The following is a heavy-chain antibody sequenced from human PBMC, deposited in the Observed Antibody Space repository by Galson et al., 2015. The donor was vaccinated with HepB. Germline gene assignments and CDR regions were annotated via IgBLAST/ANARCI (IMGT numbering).Heavy chain of an antibody. CDR1: GFTFSSYG. D-gene: IGHD1-26*01. CDR3: ARDLYSGSYQPASGVLEQTFDI. V-gene: IGHV3-33*01. CDR2: IWYDGSNK. Sequence: SLRLSCAASGFTFSSYGMHWVRQAPGKGLEWVAVIWYDGSNKYYADSVKGRFTISRDNSKNTLYLQMNSLRAEDTAVYYCARDLYSGSYQPASGVLEQTFDIWGQGTMVTVSS. J-gene: IGHJ3*02.